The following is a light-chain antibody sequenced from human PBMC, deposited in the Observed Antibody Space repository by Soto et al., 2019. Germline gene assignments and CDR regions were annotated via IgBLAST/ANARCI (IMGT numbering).Light chain of an antibody. V-gene: IGLV1-40*01. CDR2: GNN. J-gene: IGLJ1*01. CDR1: SSNIGAGYD. Sequence: QSVLTQPPSVSGAPGQRVTLSCTGSSSNIGAGYDVHWYQQLPGTAPKLLIFGNNNRPSGVPDRFSGSKSGTSASLAVTGLQAEDEADYYRQSYDSSLSGYVFGTGTKVTVL. CDR3: QSYDSSLSGYV.